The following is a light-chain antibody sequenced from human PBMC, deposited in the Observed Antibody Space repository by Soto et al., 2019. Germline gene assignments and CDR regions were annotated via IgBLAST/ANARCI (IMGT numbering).Light chain of an antibody. Sequence: SALTQPASVSGSPGQSITISCTGTSSDVGSYNLVSWYQQHPGKAPKLMIYEGSKLPSGVSNRFSGSKSGNTASLTISGLQAEDEADYYCCSYAGSSTFVVFGGGTKVTVL. CDR1: SSDVGSYNL. CDR2: EGS. CDR3: CSYAGSSTFVV. V-gene: IGLV2-23*03. J-gene: IGLJ2*01.